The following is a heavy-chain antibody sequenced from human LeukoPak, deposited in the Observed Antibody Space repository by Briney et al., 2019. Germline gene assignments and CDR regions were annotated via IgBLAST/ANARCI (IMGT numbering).Heavy chain of an antibody. D-gene: IGHD2-15*01. Sequence: PGGSLRLSCAASGFTFSSYGMHWVRQAPGKGLEWVAVISYDGSNKYYADSVKGRFTISRDNSKNTLYLQMNSLRAEDTAVYYCASLAGYCSGGSCDEDLEYFDYWGQGTLVTVSS. CDR3: ASLAGYCSGGSCDEDLEYFDY. V-gene: IGHV3-30*03. CDR1: GFTFSSYG. J-gene: IGHJ4*02. CDR2: ISYDGSNK.